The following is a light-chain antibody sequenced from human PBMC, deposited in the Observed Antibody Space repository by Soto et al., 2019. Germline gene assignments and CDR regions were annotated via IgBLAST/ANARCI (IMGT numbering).Light chain of an antibody. J-gene: IGLJ1*01. CDR2: DDT. Sequence: SYELTQPPSVSVAPGQTARIACGGDNLGSKIVNWHQQKPGQAPVLVVYDDTDRPSGIPERFSGSNSANSATLTISRVEAGDEADYYCQVWDRGTDRYVFGPGTKVTVL. V-gene: IGLV3-21*02. CDR3: QVWDRGTDRYV. CDR1: NLGSKI.